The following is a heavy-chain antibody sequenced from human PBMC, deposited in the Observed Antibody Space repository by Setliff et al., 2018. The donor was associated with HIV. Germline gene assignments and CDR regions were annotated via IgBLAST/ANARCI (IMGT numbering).Heavy chain of an antibody. CDR2: IHTSGST. Sequence: SETLSLTCTVSGGSMNENHWSWIRQSPGKGLEWIAYIHTSGSTYFNPSFVSRVTISIDSSENQFSLKLRSLTAADTAVYFCARTGYAIDLWGPGTMVTVSS. CDR3: ARTGYAIDL. V-gene: IGHV4-4*08. J-gene: IGHJ3*01. CDR1: GGSMNENH.